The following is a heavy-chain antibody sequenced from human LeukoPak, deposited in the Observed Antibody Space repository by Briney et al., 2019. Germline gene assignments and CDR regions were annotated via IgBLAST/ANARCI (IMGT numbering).Heavy chain of an antibody. V-gene: IGHV3-33*01. CDR1: GFTFSDYG. CDR2: IWYDGSNI. CDR3: VRVLAPVVQYYFDH. D-gene: IGHD1-1*01. J-gene: IGHJ4*02. Sequence: GGSLRLSCAAPGFTFSDYGMHWVRQAPGKGLEWVAVIWYDGSNIYYADSVKGRFTISRDNSRNTLYLQMDSLRAEGTAVYYCVRVLAPVVQYYFDHWGPGTLVTVSS.